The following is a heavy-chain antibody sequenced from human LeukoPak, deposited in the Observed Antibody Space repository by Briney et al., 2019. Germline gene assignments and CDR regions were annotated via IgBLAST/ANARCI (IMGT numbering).Heavy chain of an antibody. V-gene: IGHV5-10-1*01. CDR3: ARRGRSSSNFDF. D-gene: IGHD6-6*01. J-gene: IGHJ4*02. Sequence: GESLKISCKGSGYIFTSYWITWVRQLPGKGLEWMGMIDPTDSYTNYSLSFQGHVTISTDKSISTAYLHWTSLKASDTAIYYCARRGRSSSNFDFWGQGTLVTVSS. CDR1: GYIFTSYW. CDR2: IDPTDSYT.